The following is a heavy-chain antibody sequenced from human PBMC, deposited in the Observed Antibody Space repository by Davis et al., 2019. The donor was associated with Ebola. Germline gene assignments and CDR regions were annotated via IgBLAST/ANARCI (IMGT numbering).Heavy chain of an antibody. J-gene: IGHJ5*02. CDR1: GGSISGYY. CDR2: IYYGGST. D-gene: IGHD6-25*01. V-gene: IGHV4-59*12. Sequence: MPSETLSLTCTVSGGSISGYYWSWIRQPPGRGLTWFGHIYYGGSTNYNPSLKSRVTISIDTSKNQFSLKLSSVTAADTAVYYCARGRGARYSSAAYYWFDPWGQGTLVTVSS. CDR3: ARGRGARYSSAAYYWFDP.